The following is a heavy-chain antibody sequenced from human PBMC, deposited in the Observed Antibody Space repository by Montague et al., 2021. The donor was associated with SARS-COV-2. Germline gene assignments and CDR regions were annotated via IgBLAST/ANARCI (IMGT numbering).Heavy chain of an antibody. V-gene: IGHV4-34*01. CDR2: INHSGST. CDR3: ARGAPTISMILVVMTGAGWYFDL. D-gene: IGHD3-22*01. J-gene: IGHJ2*01. Sequence: SETLSLTCAVYGGSFSDYYWSWIRQPPGKGLEWIGAINHSGSTNYNPSLRSRVTISVDTSKNQFSLKLSAVTAADTAVYYCARGAPTISMILVVMTGAGWYFDLWGRGTLVTVSS. CDR1: GGSFSDYY.